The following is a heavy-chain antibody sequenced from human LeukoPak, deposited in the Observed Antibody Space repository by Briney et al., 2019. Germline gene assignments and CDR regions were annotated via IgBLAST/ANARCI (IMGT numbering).Heavy chain of an antibody. J-gene: IGHJ6*03. D-gene: IGHD6-13*01. CDR2: IKQDGSVE. V-gene: IGHV3-7*01. CDR3: ARVYSSSWFISNYYYYYMDV. CDR1: GFTFSSYW. Sequence: GGSLRLSCAASGFTFSSYWMSWVRQAPGKGLEWVANIKQDGSVEYYVDSVKGRFTISRDNAKNSLYLQMNSLRAEDTAVYYCARVYSSSWFISNYYYYYMDVWGKGTTVTVSS.